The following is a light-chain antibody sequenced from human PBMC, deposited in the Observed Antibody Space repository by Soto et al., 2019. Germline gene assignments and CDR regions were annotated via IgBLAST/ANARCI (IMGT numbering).Light chain of an antibody. CDR1: QSISSY. CDR3: HQSYSTSPH. CDR2: AAS. V-gene: IGKV1-39*01. J-gene: IGKJ2*01. Sequence: DIQMTQSPSSLSASVGDRVTITCRASQSISSYLNWYQQKPGKAPKLLIYAASSLQSGVPSRFSGGGSGTYFTLPTSSLQLDDFATYYGHQSYSTSPHFGLGTKLEIK.